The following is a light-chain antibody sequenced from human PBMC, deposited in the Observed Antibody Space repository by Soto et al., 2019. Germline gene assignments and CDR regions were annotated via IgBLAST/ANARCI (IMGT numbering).Light chain of an antibody. Sequence: DIVMTQSPATLSVSPGERATLSCRASQSVSSNLAWYQQKPGQAPRLLIYGASTRATGIPARFSGSGSGTEFTLTISSLQSEDFAVYYCQQYSIWRTFGQGTKVYIK. J-gene: IGKJ1*01. CDR1: QSVSSN. V-gene: IGKV3-15*01. CDR3: QQYSIWRT. CDR2: GAS.